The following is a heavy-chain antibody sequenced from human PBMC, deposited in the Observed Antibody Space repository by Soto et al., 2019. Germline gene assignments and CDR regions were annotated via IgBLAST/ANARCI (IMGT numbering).Heavy chain of an antibody. CDR2: ISYDGSNK. CDR1: GFTFSSYG. D-gene: IGHD1-26*01. CDR3: AKPLAAGATTYYYYGMDV. V-gene: IGHV3-30*18. J-gene: IGHJ6*02. Sequence: GGSLRLSCAASGFTFSSYGMHWVRQAPGKGLEWVAVISYDGSNKYYADSVKGRFTISRDNSKNTLYLQMNSLRAEDTAVYYCAKPLAAGATTYYYYGMDVWGQGTTVTVSS.